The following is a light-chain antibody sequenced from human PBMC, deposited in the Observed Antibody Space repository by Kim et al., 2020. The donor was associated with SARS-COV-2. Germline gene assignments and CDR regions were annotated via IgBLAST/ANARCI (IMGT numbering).Light chain of an antibody. V-gene: IGKV3-15*01. CDR2: GAY. CDR3: QHYSDWPLT. CDR1: QSVRSK. Sequence: EIVMTQSPATLSVSPGERATLSCRASQSVRSKLAWYQQKPGQAPRLLMSGAYIRATGIPDRFSGSGFGTEFTLTISNLQSEDVAIYYCQHYSDWPLTFGGGTKVEI. J-gene: IGKJ4*01.